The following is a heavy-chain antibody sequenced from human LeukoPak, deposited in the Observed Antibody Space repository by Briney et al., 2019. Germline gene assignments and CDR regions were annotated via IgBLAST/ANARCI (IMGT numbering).Heavy chain of an antibody. V-gene: IGHV3-23*01. CDR1: GFTFSSYA. CDR3: ARVGSGYYYYGMDV. J-gene: IGHJ6*02. Sequence: PGGSLRLSCAASGFTFSSYAMSWVRQAPGKGLEWVSAISGSGGSTYYADSVKGRLTISRDNSKNTLYLQMNSLRAEDTAVYYCARVGSGYYYYGMDVWGQGTTVTVSS. CDR2: ISGSGGST. D-gene: IGHD2-15*01.